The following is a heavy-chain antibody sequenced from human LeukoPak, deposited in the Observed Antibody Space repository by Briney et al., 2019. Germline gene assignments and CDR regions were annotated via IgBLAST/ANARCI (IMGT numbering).Heavy chain of an antibody. CDR3: AKVGPNSGWGNFDC. D-gene: IGHD6-19*01. J-gene: IGHJ4*02. CDR2: IGGSAGGT. CDR1: GFTFSNYA. Sequence: PGGSLRLSCAASGFTFSNYALTWVRQAPGKGLEWVSSIGGSAGGTYYADAVRGRFTISRDNSQSTLFLQMSSLRADDTAVYYRAKVGPNSGWGNFDCWGQGTLVTVSS. V-gene: IGHV3-23*01.